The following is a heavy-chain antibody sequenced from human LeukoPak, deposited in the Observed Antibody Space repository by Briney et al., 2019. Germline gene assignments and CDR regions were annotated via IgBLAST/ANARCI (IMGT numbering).Heavy chain of an antibody. J-gene: IGHJ5*02. CDR1: GYTFTSYD. Sequence: ASLKASCKASGYTFTSYDINWVRQATGQGLEWMGWMNPNSGNTGYAQQFQGRVTMTRNTAITTAYMELSSLRSEDTAVYYCARVRRGYSYPNWFDLWGQGTLVTVSS. CDR2: MNPNSGNT. D-gene: IGHD5-18*01. CDR3: ARVRRGYSYPNWFDL. V-gene: IGHV1-8*01.